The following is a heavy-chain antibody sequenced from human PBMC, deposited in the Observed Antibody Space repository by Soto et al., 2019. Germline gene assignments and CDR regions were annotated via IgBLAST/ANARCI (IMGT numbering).Heavy chain of an antibody. CDR2: IYPGDSDT. Sequence: LGESLKISCKGSGYSFTSYWIGWVRQMPGKGLEWMGIIYPGDSDTRYSPSFQGQVTISADKSISTAYLQWSSLKASDTAMYYCARAQQWLVRGYYYYGMDVWGQGTTVTVSS. V-gene: IGHV5-51*01. CDR3: ARAQQWLVRGYYYYGMDV. D-gene: IGHD6-19*01. J-gene: IGHJ6*02. CDR1: GYSFTSYW.